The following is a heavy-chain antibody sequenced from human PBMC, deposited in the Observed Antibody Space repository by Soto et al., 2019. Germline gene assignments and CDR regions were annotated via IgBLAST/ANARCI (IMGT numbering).Heavy chain of an antibody. Sequence: QVQLVPTGAEVKKPGGSVKVSCKASGSTFTSYGISWVRQAPGKGLEWMGWISAYNGNTNYAQKLPGRVTMTTDTSPSTAYMELRSLRSDDTAVYYCARPHYFDYWGQGTLVTVSS. CDR3: ARPHYFDY. CDR2: ISAYNGNT. J-gene: IGHJ4*02. CDR1: GSTFTSYG. V-gene: IGHV1-18*01.